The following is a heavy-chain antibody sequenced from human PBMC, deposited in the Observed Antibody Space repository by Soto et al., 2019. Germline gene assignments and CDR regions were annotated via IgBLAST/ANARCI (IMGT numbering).Heavy chain of an antibody. D-gene: IGHD3-16*01. Sequence: EVQLVESGGGLVQPGGSLRLSCAASGFTFSSYWMSWVRQAPGKGLEWVANIKQDGSEKYYVDSVKGRFTISRDNAKNSLYLQMNSLRAEDTAVYYCARVEGLYDYIWGSYKDAFDIWGQGTMVTVSS. CDR2: IKQDGSEK. V-gene: IGHV3-7*01. CDR3: ARVEGLYDYIWGSYKDAFDI. J-gene: IGHJ3*02. CDR1: GFTFSSYW.